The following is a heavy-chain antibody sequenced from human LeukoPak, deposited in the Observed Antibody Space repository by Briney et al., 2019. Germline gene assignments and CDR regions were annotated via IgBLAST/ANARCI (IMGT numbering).Heavy chain of an antibody. D-gene: IGHD3-22*01. CDR1: GGSISSGSYY. CDR3: ARDNDSSGYYSGDYYFYYYMDV. J-gene: IGHJ6*03. CDR2: IYTSGST. V-gene: IGHV4-61*02. Sequence: PSETLSLTCTVSGGSISSGSYYWSWIRQPAGKGLEWIGRIYTSGSTNYNPSLKSRVTISVDTSKNQFSLKLSSVTAADTAVYYCARDNDSSGYYSGDYYFYYYMDVWGKGTTVTVSS.